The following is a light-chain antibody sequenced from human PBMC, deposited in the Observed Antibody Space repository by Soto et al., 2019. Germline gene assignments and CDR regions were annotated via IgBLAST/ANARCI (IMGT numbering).Light chain of an antibody. Sequence: DIQMTQSPSTLSASVGDRVTITCRASQSISNWLAWYQQKPGKAPKLLIYKASSLESGVPSRFSGSASGTEFTLTISSLQPDDFATYYCQHYSGYSTFGQGTKVDIK. CDR2: KAS. CDR3: QHYSGYST. V-gene: IGKV1-5*03. CDR1: QSISNW. J-gene: IGKJ1*01.